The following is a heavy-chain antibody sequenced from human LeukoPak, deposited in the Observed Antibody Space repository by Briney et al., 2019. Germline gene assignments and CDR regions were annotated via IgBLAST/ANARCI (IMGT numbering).Heavy chain of an antibody. D-gene: IGHD2-15*01. CDR1: GGSISSGDYY. Sequence: PSETLSLTCTVSGGSISSGDYYWSWIRQPPGKGLEWIGYIYYSGSTYYNPSLKSRVTISVDTSKNQFSLRLSSVTAADTAVYYCARVRYCSGGSCHVWGFDPWGQGTLVTVSS. CDR3: ARVRYCSGGSCHVWGFDP. J-gene: IGHJ5*02. V-gene: IGHV4-30-4*08. CDR2: IYYSGST.